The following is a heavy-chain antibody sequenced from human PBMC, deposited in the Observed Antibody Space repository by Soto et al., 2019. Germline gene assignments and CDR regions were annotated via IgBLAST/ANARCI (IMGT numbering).Heavy chain of an antibody. V-gene: IGHV3-49*03. CDR1: GFTFGDYA. J-gene: IGHJ3*02. CDR2: IRIEAYGGTT. Sequence: SLRLSCTASGFTFGDYAMSWFRQAPGKGLEWVGFIRIEAYGGTTEYAASVKGRFTISRDDSKSIAYLRMNSLKTEETAVYSCTRARRRDGYNSDAFDISGQGTMVT. D-gene: IGHD5-12*01. CDR3: TRARRRDGYNSDAFDI.